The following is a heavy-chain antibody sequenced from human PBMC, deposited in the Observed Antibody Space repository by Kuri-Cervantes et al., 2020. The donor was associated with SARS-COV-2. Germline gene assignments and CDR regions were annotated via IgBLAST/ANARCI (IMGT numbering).Heavy chain of an antibody. CDR2: VNHRGST. CDR1: GGSFSGYY. D-gene: IGHD6-6*01. Sequence: SQTLSLTCAVYGGSFSGYYWNWIRQSPGKGLEWIGEVNHRGSTNYNPSLKSRVTISVDTSKNQFSLKLSSVTAADTAVYYCARRQLVSGLNEDAFDIWGQGTMVTVSS. V-gene: IGHV4-34*01. J-gene: IGHJ3*02. CDR3: ARRQLVSGLNEDAFDI.